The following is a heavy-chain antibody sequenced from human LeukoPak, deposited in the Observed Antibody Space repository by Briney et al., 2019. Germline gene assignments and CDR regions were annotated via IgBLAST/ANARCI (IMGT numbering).Heavy chain of an antibody. D-gene: IGHD6-13*01. V-gene: IGHV1-18*01. J-gene: IGHJ5*02. CDR2: ISAYNGNT. CDR3: AATKQQLSWFDP. Sequence: ASVTVSFKSSGYAFTSYGISWVRQAPGQGLEWMGWISAYNGNTNYAQKLQGRVTMTTDTSTSTAYMELRSLRSDDTAVYYCAATKQQLSWFDPWGQGTLVTVSS. CDR1: GYAFTSYG.